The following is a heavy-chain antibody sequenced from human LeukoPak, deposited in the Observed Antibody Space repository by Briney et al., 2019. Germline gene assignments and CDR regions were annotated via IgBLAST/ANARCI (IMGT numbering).Heavy chain of an antibody. CDR2: IYPGDSDT. CDR3: ARHNIYCSGGSCYSGFDP. D-gene: IGHD2-15*01. Sequence: GESLKISCKGSGYSFISYWIGWVRQMPGKGLEWMGIIYPGDSDTRYSPSFQGQVTISADKSISTAYLQWSSLKASDTAMYYCARHNIYCSGGSCYSGFDPWGQGTLVTVSS. V-gene: IGHV5-51*01. CDR1: GYSFISYW. J-gene: IGHJ5*02.